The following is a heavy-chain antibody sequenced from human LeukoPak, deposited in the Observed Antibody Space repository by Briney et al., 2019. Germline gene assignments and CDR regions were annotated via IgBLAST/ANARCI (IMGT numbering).Heavy chain of an antibody. Sequence: SVKVSCKASGGTFSSYAISWVRQAPGQGLEWMGGIIPIFGTANYAQKFQGRVTITADESTSTAYMELSSLRSEDTAVYYCARRAIVVDTAMNYYYYCGMDVWGQGTTVTVSS. J-gene: IGHJ6*02. CDR3: ARRAIVVDTAMNYYYYCGMDV. D-gene: IGHD5-18*01. CDR1: GGTFSSYA. CDR2: IIPIFGTA. V-gene: IGHV1-69*13.